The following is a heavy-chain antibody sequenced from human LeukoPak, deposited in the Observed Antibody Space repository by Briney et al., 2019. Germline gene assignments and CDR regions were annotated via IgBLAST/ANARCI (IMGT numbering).Heavy chain of an antibody. CDR3: ARSVVMVGGTRWFDP. D-gene: IGHD2-15*01. V-gene: IGHV3-21*01. CDR2: ISSSNSYI. J-gene: IGHJ5*02. CDR1: GFTFSSFT. Sequence: GGSLRLSCAASGFTFSSFTMNWVRQAPGKGLEWVSSISSSNSYIYYADSVKGRFTISRDNAKNSLYLQMNSLRAEDTAVYYCARSVVMVGGTRWFDPWGQGTLVTVSS.